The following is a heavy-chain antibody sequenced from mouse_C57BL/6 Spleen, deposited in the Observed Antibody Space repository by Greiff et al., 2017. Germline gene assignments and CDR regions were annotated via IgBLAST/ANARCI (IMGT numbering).Heavy chain of an antibody. CDR2: IDPSDSYT. V-gene: IGHV1-50*01. CDR3: ATVTNAMDY. D-gene: IGHD2-13*01. CDR1: GYTFTSYW. J-gene: IGHJ4*01. Sequence: QVQLQQPGAELVKPGASVKLSCKASGYTFTSYWMQWVKQRPGQGLEWIGEIDPSDSYTNYNQKFKGKATLTVDTSSSTAYMQLSSLTSEDSAVYYCATVTNAMDYWGQGTSVTVSS.